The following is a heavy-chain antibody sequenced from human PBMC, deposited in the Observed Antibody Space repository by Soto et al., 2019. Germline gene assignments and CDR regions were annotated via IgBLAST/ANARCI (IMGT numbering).Heavy chain of an antibody. CDR3: ARPDYGSGSYPDY. V-gene: IGHV3-30-3*01. CDR1: GFTFSSYA. D-gene: IGHD3-10*01. CDR2: ISYVGSNK. J-gene: IGHJ4*02. Sequence: QVQLVESGGGVVQPGRSLRLSCAASGFTFSSYAMQWVRQAPGKGLEWVAVISYVGSNKYYADSVKGRFTISRDNSKNTLYLQMNSLRAEDTAVYYCARPDYGSGSYPDYWGQGTLVTVSS.